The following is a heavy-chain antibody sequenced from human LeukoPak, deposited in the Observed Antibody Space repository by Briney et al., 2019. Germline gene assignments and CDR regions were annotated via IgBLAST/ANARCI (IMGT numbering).Heavy chain of an antibody. J-gene: IGHJ4*02. D-gene: IGHD5-18*01. Sequence: GASVKVSCKVSGYTLTELSMHWVRQAPGKGLEWMGGFDPEDGETIYAQKFLGRITMTEDTSTDTAYKGLSSLRSEDTAVYYCATRYSYGFYYFDYWGQGTLVTVSS. CDR1: GYTLTELS. CDR2: FDPEDGET. CDR3: ATRYSYGFYYFDY. V-gene: IGHV1-24*01.